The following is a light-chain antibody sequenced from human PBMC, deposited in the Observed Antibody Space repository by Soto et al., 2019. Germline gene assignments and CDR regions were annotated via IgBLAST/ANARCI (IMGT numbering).Light chain of an antibody. CDR2: GAS. J-gene: IGKJ3*01. CDR3: QQYGSSPLT. CDR1: QSVSSSY. V-gene: IGKV3-20*01. Sequence: EIVLTQSPGTLSLSPGERATLSCRASQSVSSSYLAWYQQKPGQAPRLLIYGASSRATGIPDRFSGSGSGKDSTLTISRMEPEDFAVYYCQQYGSSPLTFGPGTKVDIK.